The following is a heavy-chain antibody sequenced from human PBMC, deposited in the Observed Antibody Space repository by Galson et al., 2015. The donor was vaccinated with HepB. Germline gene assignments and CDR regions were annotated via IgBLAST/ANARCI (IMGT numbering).Heavy chain of an antibody. Sequence: SLRLSCAASGFTFSTYWMHWVRQAPGKGLVWVSRTNHDESSTNYADSVKGRFTISRDNARNTLYLQMNSLRAEDTAVYYCARAGPNWRIDWWGQGTLVTVSS. CDR2: TNHDESST. CDR3: ARAGPNWRIDW. CDR1: GFTFSTYW. D-gene: IGHD1-20*01. J-gene: IGHJ4*02. V-gene: IGHV3-74*01.